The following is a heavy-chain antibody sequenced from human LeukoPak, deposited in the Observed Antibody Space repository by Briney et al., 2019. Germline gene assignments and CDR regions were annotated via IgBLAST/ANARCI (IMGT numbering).Heavy chain of an antibody. Sequence: SGTLSLTCAVTGDSISSGYWWSWVRQPPGKGLEWIGQISRSGRTNYSPSLKSRVTISLDNSKNLFSLEVTSMTPADTAVYYCAKETDYSHPNYFDPWGQGTLVTVSS. V-gene: IGHV4-4*02. D-gene: IGHD4-11*01. CDR2: ISRSGRT. J-gene: IGHJ5*02. CDR1: GDSISSGYW. CDR3: AKETDYSHPNYFDP.